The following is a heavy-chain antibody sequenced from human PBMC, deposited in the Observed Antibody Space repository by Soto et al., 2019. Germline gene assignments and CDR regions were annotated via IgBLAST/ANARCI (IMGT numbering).Heavy chain of an antibody. CDR1: GGSISSGGYY. D-gene: IGHD3-16*01. J-gene: IGHJ5*02. Sequence: QVQLQESGPGLVKPSQTLSLTCTVSGGSISSGGYYWNWIRQHPGKGLEWIGYIYYIGSTYYNPSLKSPVTISLDTAKKQFSLKLSSVTAADTAVYYRARSLFPRGPGNLVTVSS. CDR3: ARSLFP. V-gene: IGHV4-31*01. CDR2: IYYIGST.